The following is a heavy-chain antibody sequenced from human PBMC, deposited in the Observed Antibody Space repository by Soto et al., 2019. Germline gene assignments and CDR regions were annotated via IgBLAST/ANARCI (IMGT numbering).Heavy chain of an antibody. CDR2: IYYSGST. D-gene: IGHD5-18*01. CDR3: ARVGYSYGSYYYGMDV. J-gene: IGHJ6*02. Sequence: SETLALTCSVXGGSISGYYWKWIRQPPGKGLEWIAYIYYSGSTDYNPSLRSRVTTSVDTSKNQFSLKLSSVTAADTAVYYCARVGYSYGSYYYGMDVWGQGTTVTVSS. V-gene: IGHV4-59*08. CDR1: GGSISGYY.